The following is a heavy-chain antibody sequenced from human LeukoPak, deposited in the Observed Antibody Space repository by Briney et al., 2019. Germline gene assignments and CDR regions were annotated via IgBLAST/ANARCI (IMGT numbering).Heavy chain of an antibody. CDR1: GFTFTNAW. CDR3: TTGLTSIVVVTGLWILDY. V-gene: IGHV3-15*01. CDR2: IKSKTDGGTT. J-gene: IGHJ4*02. D-gene: IGHD2-21*02. Sequence: PGGSLRLFCSASGFTFTNAWMTWVRQAPGEGLEWVGRIKSKTDGGTTDYAAPVKGRFTISRDDSENTLYLQMNSLKTEDTALYYCTTGLTSIVVVTGLWILDYWGLGTLVTVSS.